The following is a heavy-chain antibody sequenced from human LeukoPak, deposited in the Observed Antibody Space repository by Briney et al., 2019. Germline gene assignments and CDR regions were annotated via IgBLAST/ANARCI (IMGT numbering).Heavy chain of an antibody. D-gene: IGHD2-2*01. CDR3: ARNLPAADY. J-gene: IGHJ4*02. CDR2: ISSTSSII. CDR1: GFTFSNYW. V-gene: IGHV3-48*04. Sequence: GGSLRLSCAASGFTFSNYWMHWVRQAPGKGLEWISYISSTSSIIYYADSVKGRFTTSRDNAKNSLYLQMSSPRAEDTAVYYCARNLPAADYWGQGTLVTVSS.